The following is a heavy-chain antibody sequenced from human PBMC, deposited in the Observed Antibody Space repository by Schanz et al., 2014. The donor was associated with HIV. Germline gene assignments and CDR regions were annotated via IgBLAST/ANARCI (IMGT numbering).Heavy chain of an antibody. J-gene: IGHJ6*02. D-gene: IGHD3-22*01. V-gene: IGHV3-30*03. Sequence: QVHLVESGGGVVQPGRSLRLSCAASGFTFSSFGMHWVRQAPGKGLEWVAVISSDGSEEYFADSVKGRFTISRDNSKNTLYLQMNSLRAEDTAVYYCRAWLLGDRMDVWGQGTTVAVSS. CDR2: ISSDGSEE. CDR1: GFTFSSFG. CDR3: RAWLLGDRMDV.